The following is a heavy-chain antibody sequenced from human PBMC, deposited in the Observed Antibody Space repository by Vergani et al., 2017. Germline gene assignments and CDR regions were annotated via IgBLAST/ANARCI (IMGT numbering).Heavy chain of an antibody. V-gene: IGHV4-34*01. D-gene: IGHD6-13*01. CDR1: GGSFSGYY. J-gene: IGHJ5*02. Sequence: QVQLQQWGAGLLKPSETLSLTCAVYGGSFSGYYWSWIRQPPGKGLEWIGEINHSGSTNYNPSLKSRVTISVDTSKNQFSLKLSSVTAADTVVYYCARAPGIAAAGNWFDPWGQGTLVTVSS. CDR2: INHSGST. CDR3: ARAPGIAAAGNWFDP.